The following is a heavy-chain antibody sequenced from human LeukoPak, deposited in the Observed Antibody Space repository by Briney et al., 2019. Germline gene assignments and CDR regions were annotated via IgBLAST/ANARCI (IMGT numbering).Heavy chain of an antibody. D-gene: IGHD4-17*01. V-gene: IGHV4-39*07. CDR2: ISYSGAI. J-gene: IGHJ4*02. Sequence: PSETLSLTCTVSGGSLTSNDYYWGFIRQPPGKGLEWIGSISYSGAIYHNPSLKSRVTSSVDTSKNQFSLRLTSVTAADTAVCYCARDLYGDYAGIDYWGQGTLVTVSS. CDR3: ARDLYGDYAGIDY. CDR1: GGSLTSNDYY.